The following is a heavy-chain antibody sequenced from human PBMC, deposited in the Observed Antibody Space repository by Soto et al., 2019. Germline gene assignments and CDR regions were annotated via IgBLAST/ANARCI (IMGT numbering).Heavy chain of an antibody. CDR2: ISGSGGST. CDR3: AKDFEWVKYSGYDFFFDY. Sequence: GGSLRLSCAASGFTFSSYAMSWVRQAPGKGLEWVSAISGSGGSTYYADSVKGRFTISRDNSKNTLYLQMNSLRAEDTAVYYCAKDFEWVKYSGYDFFFDYWGQGTLVTVSS. V-gene: IGHV3-23*01. D-gene: IGHD5-12*01. CDR1: GFTFSSYA. J-gene: IGHJ4*02.